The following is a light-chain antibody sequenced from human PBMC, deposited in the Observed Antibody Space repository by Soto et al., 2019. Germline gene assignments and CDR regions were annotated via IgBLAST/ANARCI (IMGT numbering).Light chain of an antibody. J-gene: IGKJ2*01. V-gene: IGKV1-39*01. CDR1: QNMNNY. CDR3: QQSYSMPQT. Sequence: DIQMTQSPSSLSASVGDSVTITCRASQNMNNYLSWYQHKPGKAPKLLIYAASNLQSGVPSSFSGSRSGTEFTLTISRLYPEDFATYYCQQSYSMPQTFGQGTKLEI. CDR2: AAS.